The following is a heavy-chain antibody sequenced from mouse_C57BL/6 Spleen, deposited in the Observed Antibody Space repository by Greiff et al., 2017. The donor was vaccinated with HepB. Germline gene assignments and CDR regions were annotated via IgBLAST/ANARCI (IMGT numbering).Heavy chain of an antibody. D-gene: IGHD1-1*01. CDR1: GYTFTSYW. CDR3: ARFDGGEYYGLYAMDY. J-gene: IGHJ4*01. CDR2: IDPSDSYT. V-gene: IGHV1-50*01. Sequence: VQLQQPGAELVKPGASVKLSCKASGYTFTSYWMQWVKQRPGQGLEWIGEIDPSDSYTNYNQKFKGKATLTVDTSSSTAYMQLSSLTSEDSAVYYCARFDGGEYYGLYAMDYWGQGTSVTVSS.